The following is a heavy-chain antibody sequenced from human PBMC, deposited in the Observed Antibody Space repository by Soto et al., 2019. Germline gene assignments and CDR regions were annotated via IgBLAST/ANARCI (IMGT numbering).Heavy chain of an antibody. CDR1: GYTFTGYY. V-gene: IGHV1-2*04. Sequence: ASVKVSCKASGYTFTGYYMHWVRQAPGQGLEWMGWINPNSGGTNYAQKFQGWVTMTRDTSISTAYMELSRLRSDDTAVYYCARGLADFWSGYYPGYYYYYMDVWGKGTTVTVSS. J-gene: IGHJ6*03. CDR3: ARGLADFWSGYYPGYYYYYMDV. D-gene: IGHD3-3*01. CDR2: INPNSGGT.